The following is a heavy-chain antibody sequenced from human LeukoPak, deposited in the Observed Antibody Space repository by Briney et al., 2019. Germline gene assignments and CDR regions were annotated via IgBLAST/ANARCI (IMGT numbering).Heavy chain of an antibody. D-gene: IGHD6-6*01. J-gene: IGHJ6*04. CDR2: ISRDSAYM. CDR1: GFTFTTYD. CDR3: ARDDASTARASGMDV. V-gene: IGHV3-21*01. Sequence: PGESLRLSCAASGFTFTTYDMNWVRQAPGKGLEWVSYISRDSAYMYLADSVKGRFTISRDNAKNSLYLQMNSLRGEDTAAYYCARDDASTARASGMDVWGKGTTVTVSS.